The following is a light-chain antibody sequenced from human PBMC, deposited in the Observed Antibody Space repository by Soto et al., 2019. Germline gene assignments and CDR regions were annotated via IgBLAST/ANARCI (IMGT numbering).Light chain of an antibody. J-gene: IGLJ1*01. Sequence: QSVLTQPASVSGSPGQSITISCTGTSSDVGGYNYVSWYQQHPGKAPKLMIYDVSNRTSGISNRFSGSKPGNTASLTISGLQAEGEADYYCSSYTGSSTYVFGTGTKVTVL. CDR1: SSDVGGYNY. CDR2: DVS. CDR3: SSYTGSSTYV. V-gene: IGLV2-14*01.